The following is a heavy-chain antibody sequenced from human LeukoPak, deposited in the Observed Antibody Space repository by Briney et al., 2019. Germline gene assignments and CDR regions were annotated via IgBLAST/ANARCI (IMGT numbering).Heavy chain of an antibody. D-gene: IGHD3-16*01. CDR3: TTAYVV. V-gene: IGHV3-15*01. Sequence: GGSLRLSCAASGFTFINAWMAWVRQAPGKGLEWVGRIKAKAHGGTIDYAAPVKGRFTISRDDSRNTLYLQMNSLKTEDTAVYYCTTAYVVWGQGTLVTVSS. CDR2: IKAKAHGGTI. J-gene: IGHJ4*02. CDR1: GFTFINAW.